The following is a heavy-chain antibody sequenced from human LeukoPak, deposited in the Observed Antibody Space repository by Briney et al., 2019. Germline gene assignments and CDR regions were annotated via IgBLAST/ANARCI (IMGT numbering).Heavy chain of an antibody. CDR1: GFTFNNYW. CDR3: ARLPLTARRHFEY. Sequence: GGSLRHSCAASGFTFNNYWMSWVRQAPGKGLEWVANIKEDGDEKYYVDFVKGRFIISRDNAKNSLFLQMNSLRAEDTAVYYCARLPLTARRHFEYWGQGTLVTVSS. J-gene: IGHJ4*02. V-gene: IGHV3-7*05. CDR2: IKEDGDEK. D-gene: IGHD3-9*01.